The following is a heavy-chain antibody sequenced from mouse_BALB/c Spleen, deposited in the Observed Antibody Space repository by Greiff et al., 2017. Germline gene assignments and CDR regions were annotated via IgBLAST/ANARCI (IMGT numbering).Heavy chain of an antibody. D-gene: IGHD2-4*01. J-gene: IGHJ1*01. CDR3: ARRGITTGYWYFDV. V-gene: IGHV3-1*02. Sequence: VQLQQSGPDLVKPSQSLSLTCTVTGYSITSGYSWHWIRQFPGNQLEWMGYIHYSGSTNYNPSLKSRISITRDTSKNQFFLQLNSVTTEDTATYYCARRGITTGYWYFDVWGAGTTVTVSS. CDR2: IHYSGST. CDR1: GYSITSGYS.